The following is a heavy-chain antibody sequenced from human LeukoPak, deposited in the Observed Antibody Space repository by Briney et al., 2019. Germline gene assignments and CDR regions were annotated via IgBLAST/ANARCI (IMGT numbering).Heavy chain of an antibody. CDR1: GGSISSYY. CDR2: IYYSGST. J-gene: IGHJ6*03. V-gene: IGHV4-59*01. Sequence: PSETLSLTCTVSGGSISSYYWSWIRQPPGKGLEWIGYIYYSGSTNYNPSLKSRVTISVDTSKNQFSLKLSSVTAADTAVYYCARDRPNCSSTSCYRYYFMDVWGKGTTVTVSS. CDR3: ARDRPNCSSTSCYRYYFMDV. D-gene: IGHD2-2*02.